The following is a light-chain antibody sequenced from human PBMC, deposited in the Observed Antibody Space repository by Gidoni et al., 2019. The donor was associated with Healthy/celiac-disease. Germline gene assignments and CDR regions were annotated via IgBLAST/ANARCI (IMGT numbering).Light chain of an antibody. Sequence: VMPQSPATLSVSPGERATLSCRASQSVSSNLAWYQQKPGQAPRLLIYGASTRATGIPARFSGSGSGTEFTLTISSLQSEDLAVYYCQQDNNWPPITFGQGTRLEIK. CDR2: GAS. J-gene: IGKJ5*01. CDR1: QSVSSN. CDR3: QQDNNWPPIT. V-gene: IGKV3-15*01.